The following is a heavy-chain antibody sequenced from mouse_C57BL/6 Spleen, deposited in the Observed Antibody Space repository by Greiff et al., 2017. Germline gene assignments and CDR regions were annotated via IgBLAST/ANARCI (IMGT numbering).Heavy chain of an antibody. CDR2: IYPGDGDT. CDR3: ARSGDYYAMDY. D-gene: IGHD3-2*02. V-gene: IGHV1-80*01. CDR1: GYAFSSYW. Sequence: QVQLQQSGAELVKPGASVKISCKASGYAFSSYWMNWVKQRPGTGLEWIGQIYPGDGDTNYNGKFKGKATLTADKSSSTAYMQLSSLTSEDSAVYFCARSGDYYAMDYWGQGTSVTVSS. J-gene: IGHJ4*01.